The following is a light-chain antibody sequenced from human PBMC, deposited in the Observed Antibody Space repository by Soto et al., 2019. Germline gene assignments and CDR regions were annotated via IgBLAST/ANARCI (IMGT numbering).Light chain of an antibody. J-gene: IGKJ1*01. Sequence: EVVLTQTPGTLSLSPGERATLSCRASQSVSSSYFAWYQQKPGQAPRLLMYATSTRATDIPDRFSGSGSGTDFTLTTSRLEPEDFAVYYCQQYANSPTTFGQGTKVEIK. V-gene: IGKV3-20*01. CDR3: QQYANSPTT. CDR1: QSVSSSY. CDR2: ATS.